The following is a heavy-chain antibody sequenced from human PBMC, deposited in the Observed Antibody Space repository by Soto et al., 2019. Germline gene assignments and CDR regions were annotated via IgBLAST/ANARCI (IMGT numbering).Heavy chain of an antibody. D-gene: IGHD2-21*02. V-gene: IGHV2-5*02. Sequence: QITLKESGPPLVKPTQTLTLTCTFSGLSLRTTGVGVGWVRQPPGKALEWLALRYWDDDKRYSPSLKSRLTITKDNSEKQVVLTMTNRDTVDTATYYCVQSRCGGDCLQIYSSHSCYGLDVWGQGTTVTVSS. CDR2: RYWDDDK. J-gene: IGHJ6*01. CDR3: VQSRCGGDCLQIYSSHSCYGLDV. CDR1: GLSLRTTGVG.